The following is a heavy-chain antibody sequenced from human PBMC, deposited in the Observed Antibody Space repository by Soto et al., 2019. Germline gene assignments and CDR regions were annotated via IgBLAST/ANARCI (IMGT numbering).Heavy chain of an antibody. D-gene: IGHD2-21*02. Sequence: PGGSLRLSCAASGFTFSSYAMHWVRQAPGKGLEWVAVISYDGSNKYYADSVKGRFSISRDNSKNTLYLQMNSLRVEDTAVYYCARDLTASSYYYYGVDVWGQGTTVTVSS. CDR3: ARDLTASSYYYYGVDV. V-gene: IGHV3-30-3*01. J-gene: IGHJ6*02. CDR1: GFTFSSYA. CDR2: ISYDGSNK.